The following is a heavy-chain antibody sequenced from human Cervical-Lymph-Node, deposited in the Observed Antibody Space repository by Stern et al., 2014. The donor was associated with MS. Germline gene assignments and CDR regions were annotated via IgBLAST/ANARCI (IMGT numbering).Heavy chain of an antibody. D-gene: IGHD6-6*01. J-gene: IGHJ4*02. V-gene: IGHV7-4-1*02. Sequence: QLVQSGSELKKPGASVKVSCKASGYNLTTFAINWVRQAHGQGLEWMGWINTKTGNPTFAQGFTGRFVFSLDASINTAYLQIISLKAEDSAVYYCATWGAGSSPPLFYWGQGTLVTVSS. CDR2: INTKTGNP. CDR3: ATWGAGSSPPLFY. CDR1: GYNLTTFA.